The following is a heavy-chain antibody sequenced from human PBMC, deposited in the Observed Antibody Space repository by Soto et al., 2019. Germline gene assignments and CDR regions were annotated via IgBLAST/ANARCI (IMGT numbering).Heavy chain of an antibody. D-gene: IGHD1-26*01. CDR1: GFTFSSYW. J-gene: IGHJ3*02. CDR2: IKQDGSEK. CDR3: ARERRELTTYDAFDI. V-gene: IGHV3-7*05. Sequence: GESLKISCAASGFTFSSYWMSWVRQAPGKGLEWVANIKQDGSEKYYVDSVKGRFTISRDNAKNSLYLQMNSLRAEDTAVYYCARERRELTTYDAFDIWGQGTMVTVSS.